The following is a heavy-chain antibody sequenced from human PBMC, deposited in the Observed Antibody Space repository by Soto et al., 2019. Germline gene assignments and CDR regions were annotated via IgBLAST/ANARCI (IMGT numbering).Heavy chain of an antibody. CDR1: GYTFTGYY. Sequence: QVQLVQSGAEVKKPGASVKVSCKASGYTFTGYYMHWVRQAPGQGLEWMGWINPNSGGTNYAQKFQGWVTMTRDTSISTAYMERSRLRSDDTAVYYCARDRLTMVRGGGGQYDYWGQGTLVTVSS. CDR2: INPNSGGT. J-gene: IGHJ4*02. CDR3: ARDRLTMVRGGGGQYDY. V-gene: IGHV1-2*04. D-gene: IGHD3-10*01.